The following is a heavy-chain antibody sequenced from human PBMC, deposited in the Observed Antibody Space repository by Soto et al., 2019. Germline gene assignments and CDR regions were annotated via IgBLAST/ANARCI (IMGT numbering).Heavy chain of an antibody. Sequence: SETLSLTCTVSGGSISSYYWSWIRQPPGKGLEWIGYIYYSGSTNYNPSLKSRVTISVDTSKNQFSLKLSSVTAADTAVYYCARGTPTGAAFDIWGQGTMVTVSS. CDR3: ARGTPTGAAFDI. J-gene: IGHJ3*02. CDR2: IYYSGST. V-gene: IGHV4-59*01. CDR1: GGSISSYY.